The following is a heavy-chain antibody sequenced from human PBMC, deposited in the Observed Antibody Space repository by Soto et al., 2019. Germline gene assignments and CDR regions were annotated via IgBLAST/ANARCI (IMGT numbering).Heavy chain of an antibody. V-gene: IGHV3-30*18. CDR1: GFTFSSYG. D-gene: IGHD1-1*01. J-gene: IGHJ6*02. Sequence: QVQLVESGGGVVQPGRSLRLSCAASGFTFSSYGMHWVRQAPGKGLEWVAVISYDGSNKYYADSVKGRFTISRDNSKNTLYLQMNSLRAEETAVYYCAKEIWYNWNDVLYYYYYGMDVWGQGTTVTVSS. CDR3: AKEIWYNWNDVLYYYYYGMDV. CDR2: ISYDGSNK.